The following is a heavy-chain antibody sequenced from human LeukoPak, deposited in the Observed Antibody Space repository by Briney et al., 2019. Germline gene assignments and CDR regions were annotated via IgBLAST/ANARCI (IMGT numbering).Heavy chain of an antibody. D-gene: IGHD3-3*01. V-gene: IGHV1-69*13. Sequence: SVKVSCKASGGTFSSYAISGVRQAPGQGLEWMGGIIPIFGTANYAQKFQGRVTITADESTSTAYMELSSLRSEDTAVYYCAADHYDFWSGYYRVENYFDYWGQGTLVTVSS. CDR2: IIPIFGTA. J-gene: IGHJ4*02. CDR3: AADHYDFWSGYYRVENYFDY. CDR1: GGTFSSYA.